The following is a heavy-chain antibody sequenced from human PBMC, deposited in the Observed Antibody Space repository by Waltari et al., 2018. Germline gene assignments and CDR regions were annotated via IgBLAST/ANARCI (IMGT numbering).Heavy chain of an antibody. J-gene: IGHJ4*02. Sequence: EVQLVESGGGLVQPGGSLRLSCAASGFTFSGYSLNWVRQAPGKGLEWVSYISSSSSTIYYADSVKGRFTISRDNAKNSLYLQMNSLRAEDTAVYYCARDLTGSSGGIDYWGQGTLVTVSS. D-gene: IGHD7-27*01. V-gene: IGHV3-48*01. CDR1: GFTFSGYS. CDR3: ARDLTGSSGGIDY. CDR2: ISSSSSTI.